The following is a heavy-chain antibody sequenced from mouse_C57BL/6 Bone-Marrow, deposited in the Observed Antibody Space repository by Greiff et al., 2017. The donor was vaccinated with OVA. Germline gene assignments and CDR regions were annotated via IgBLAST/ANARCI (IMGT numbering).Heavy chain of an antibody. CDR1: GYSFTSYY. CDR3: ARSYDGYPAWFAY. V-gene: IGHV1-66*01. Sequence: QVQLQQSGPELVKPGASVKISCKASGYSFTSYYIHWVKQRPGQGLEWIGWIYPGSGNTKYNEKFKGKATLTADTSSSTAYMQLSSLTSEDSAVYYCARSYDGYPAWFAYWGQVTLVTVSA. D-gene: IGHD2-3*01. CDR2: IYPGSGNT. J-gene: IGHJ3*01.